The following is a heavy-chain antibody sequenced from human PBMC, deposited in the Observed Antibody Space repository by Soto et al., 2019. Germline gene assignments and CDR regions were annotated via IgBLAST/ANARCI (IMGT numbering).Heavy chain of an antibody. CDR2: IIPIFGTA. J-gene: IGHJ5*02. CDR3: ARVGTSIAAATVPWWFDP. V-gene: IGHV1-69*13. D-gene: IGHD6-13*01. CDR1: GGTFSSYA. Sequence: ASVKVSCKDSGGTFSSYAISWVRQAPGQGLEWMGGIIPIFGTANYAQKFQGRVTITADESTSTAYMELSSLRSEDTAVYDCARVGTSIAAATVPWWFDPWGQGTLVTVSS.